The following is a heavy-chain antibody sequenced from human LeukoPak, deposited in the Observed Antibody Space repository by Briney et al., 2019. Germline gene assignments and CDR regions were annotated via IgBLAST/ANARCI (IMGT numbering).Heavy chain of an antibody. CDR2: ITTSSDYK. D-gene: IGHD6-13*01. J-gene: IGHJ4*02. Sequence: GGFLRLSCAASGVTFSAYTMSWVRQAPGKGLEWVSSITTSSDYKYYADSLRGRLTISRDNAKNSLFLQMNSLRGDDTAVYYCARDPAATPLDYWGQGILVTVSS. CDR1: GVTFSAYT. V-gene: IGHV3-21*01. CDR3: ARDPAATPLDY.